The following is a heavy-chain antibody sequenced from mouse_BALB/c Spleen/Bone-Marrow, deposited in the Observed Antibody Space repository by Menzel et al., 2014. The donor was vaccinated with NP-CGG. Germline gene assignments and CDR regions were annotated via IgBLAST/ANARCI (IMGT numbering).Heavy chain of an antibody. V-gene: IGHV1-54*01. J-gene: IGHJ2*01. CDR3: ARYDGYFDY. D-gene: IGHD2-3*01. Sequence: VQLQQSGAELVRPGTSVKVSCKASGYAFTDYLMEWLKQRPGPGLEWIGVINPGSGSTNYNEKFKDKATLTADKSSSTAYMQLSSLTSDDSAVYFCARYDGYFDYWGQGTILTVSS. CDR1: GYAFTDYL. CDR2: INPGSGST.